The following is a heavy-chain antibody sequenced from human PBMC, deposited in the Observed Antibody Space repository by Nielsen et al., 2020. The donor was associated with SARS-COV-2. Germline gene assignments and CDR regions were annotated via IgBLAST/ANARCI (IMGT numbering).Heavy chain of an antibody. J-gene: IGHJ6*02. Sequence: GGSLRLSCAASGFTFSSQSMTWVRQAPGKGLEWVSSISGSSNSIYYADSVKGRFTISRDNSKNTLYLQMNSLRAEDTAVYYCAKDTTLGIVVVPAAIRYYYYGMDVWGQGTTVTVSS. D-gene: IGHD2-2*02. V-gene: IGHV3-21*01. CDR2: ISGSSNSI. CDR3: AKDTTLGIVVVPAAIRYYYYGMDV. CDR1: GFTFSSQS.